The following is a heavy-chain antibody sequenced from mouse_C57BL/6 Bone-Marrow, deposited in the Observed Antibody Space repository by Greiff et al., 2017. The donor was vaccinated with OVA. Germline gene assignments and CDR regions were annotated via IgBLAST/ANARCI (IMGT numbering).Heavy chain of an antibody. CDR3: ARDYYGSSSWFAY. CDR2: ISYDGSN. D-gene: IGHD1-1*01. CDR1: GYSITSGYY. J-gene: IGHJ3*01. V-gene: IGHV3-6*01. Sequence: EVKLEESGPGLVKPSQSLSLTCSVTGYSITSGYYWNWIRQFPGNKLEWMGYISYDGSNNYNPSLKNRISITRDTSKNQFFLKLNSVTTEDTATYDCARDYYGSSSWFAYWGQGTLVTVSA.